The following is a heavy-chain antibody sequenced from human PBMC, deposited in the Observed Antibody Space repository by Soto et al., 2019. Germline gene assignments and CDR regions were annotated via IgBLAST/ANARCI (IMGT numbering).Heavy chain of an antibody. Sequence: EVQLVESGGGLVQPGWSLRLSCAASGFTVSSNYMSWVRQAPGKGLEWVSVIYSGGSTYYADSVKGRFTISRDNSKNTLYLQMNSLRAEDTAVYYCARDTTVTTPYSVDYWGQGTLVTVSS. CDR1: GFTVSSNY. CDR2: IYSGGST. D-gene: IGHD4-17*01. J-gene: IGHJ4*02. CDR3: ARDTTVTTPYSVDY. V-gene: IGHV3-66*01.